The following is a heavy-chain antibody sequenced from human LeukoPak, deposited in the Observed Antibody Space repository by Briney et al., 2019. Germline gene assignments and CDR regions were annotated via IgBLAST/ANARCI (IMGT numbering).Heavy chain of an antibody. CDR1: GFTFNNYA. CDR2: ISGSGGST. Sequence: GGSLRLSCAASGFTFNNYAISWVRQAPGKGLEWLSGISGSGGSTYYADSVKGRFTISRDNSKNTLYLQMSSLRVEDTAVYYCARRTNYYDTSGYLDHWGQGTLVTVSS. V-gene: IGHV3-23*01. J-gene: IGHJ4*02. CDR3: ARRTNYYDTSGYLDH. D-gene: IGHD3-22*01.